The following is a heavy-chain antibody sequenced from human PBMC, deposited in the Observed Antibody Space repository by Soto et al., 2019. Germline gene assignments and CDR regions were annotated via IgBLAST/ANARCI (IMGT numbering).Heavy chain of an antibody. V-gene: IGHV3-23*01. Sequence: WGSLRLSCAASGFTFSSYAMSWVRQAPGKGLEWVSSISGSGGSTYYADSVKGRFTISRDNSKNTLYLQMNSLRAEDPAVYYCATNPGPRSPGVDYWGQGTLVTVSS. CDR1: GFTFSSYA. J-gene: IGHJ4*02. CDR2: ISGSGGST. D-gene: IGHD1-1*01. CDR3: ATNPGPRSPGVDY.